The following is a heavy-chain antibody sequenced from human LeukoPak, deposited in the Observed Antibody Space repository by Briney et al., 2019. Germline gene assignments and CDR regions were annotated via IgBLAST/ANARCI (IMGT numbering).Heavy chain of an antibody. CDR2: IRYDGSNK. CDR1: GFTISSYG. D-gene: IGHD3-16*02. Sequence: GGSLRLSCAASGFTISSYGMHWVRQAPGKGLEWVAFIRYDGSNKYYADSVKGRFTISRDNSKNTLYLQMNSLRAEDTAVYYCAKDIVAPGLFFDYWGQGILVTVSS. CDR3: AKDIVAPGLFFDY. J-gene: IGHJ4*02. V-gene: IGHV3-30*02.